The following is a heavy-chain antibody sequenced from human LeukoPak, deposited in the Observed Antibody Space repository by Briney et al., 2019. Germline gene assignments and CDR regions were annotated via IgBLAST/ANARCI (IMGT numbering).Heavy chain of an antibody. Sequence: QPGGSLRLSCATTGFTFSAYAMSWVRQAPGKGLEWVSTITGGGDATYHVDSVMGRFTISRDNSRNTLSLQMNSLRAEDTAVYYCAKSWGSGTYTFDYWGQGILVTVSS. D-gene: IGHD3-10*01. CDR3: AKSWGSGTYTFDY. CDR1: GFTFSAYA. CDR2: ITGGGDAT. J-gene: IGHJ4*02. V-gene: IGHV3-23*01.